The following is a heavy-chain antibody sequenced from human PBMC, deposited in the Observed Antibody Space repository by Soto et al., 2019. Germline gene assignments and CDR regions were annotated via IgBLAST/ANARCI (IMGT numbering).Heavy chain of an antibody. Sequence: PSETLSLTCDVSGDTISTGGYTWAWIRQPPGKALEWIGHTYHSGNPYYNPSLKSRVIISVDTSKNQFSLTLTSVTAADTAVYYCARDGHSNWYLDYWVQGTLVTVSS. CDR1: GDTISTGGYT. D-gene: IGHD6-13*01. CDR3: ARDGHSNWYLDY. J-gene: IGHJ4*02. V-gene: IGHV4-30-2*01. CDR2: TYHSGNP.